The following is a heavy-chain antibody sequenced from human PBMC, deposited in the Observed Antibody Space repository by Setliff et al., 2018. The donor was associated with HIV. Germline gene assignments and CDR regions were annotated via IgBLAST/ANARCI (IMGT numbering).Heavy chain of an antibody. CDR3: ARGNTAMVYPYYYGMDV. Sequence: SVKVSCKASGGTFNNYAINWVRQAPGQGLEWMGGIIPMFGTPNYAQKFQGRVTITADESTGTAYTELSSLKSEDAAVYYCARGNTAMVYPYYYGMDVWGQGTTVTVSS. D-gene: IGHD5-18*01. J-gene: IGHJ6*02. CDR2: IIPMFGTP. V-gene: IGHV1-69*13. CDR1: GGTFNNYA.